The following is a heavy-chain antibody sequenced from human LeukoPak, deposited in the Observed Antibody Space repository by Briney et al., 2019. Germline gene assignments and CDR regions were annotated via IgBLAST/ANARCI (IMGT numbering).Heavy chain of an antibody. CDR1: GGSFSDYY. CDR2: INHSGST. Sequence: PSGTLSLTCAVYGGSFSDYYWSWIRQPPGKGLEWIGEINHSGSTNYNPSLKSRVTISVDTSKNQFSLKLSSVTAADTAVYYCARVRASYYDFWSGTYDYWGQGTLVTVSS. J-gene: IGHJ4*02. D-gene: IGHD3-3*01. V-gene: IGHV4-34*01. CDR3: ARVRASYYDFWSGTYDY.